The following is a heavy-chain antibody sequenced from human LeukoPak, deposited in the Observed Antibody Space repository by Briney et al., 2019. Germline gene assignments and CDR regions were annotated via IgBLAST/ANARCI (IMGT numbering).Heavy chain of an antibody. CDR1: GYTFISYD. Sequence: ASVKVSCEASGYTFISYDINWVRQASGQGLEWMGWMNPNNGRTGYAQKFQGRVTMTRNSSISTVYMELNPLRSEDTAVYYCAVTTVPTGYIQHWGQGTLVTVSS. D-gene: IGHD4-17*01. V-gene: IGHV1-8*01. J-gene: IGHJ1*01. CDR2: MNPNNGRT. CDR3: AVTTVPTGYIQH.